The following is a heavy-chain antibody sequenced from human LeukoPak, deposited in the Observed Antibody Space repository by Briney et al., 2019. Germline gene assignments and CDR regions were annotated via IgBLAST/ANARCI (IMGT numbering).Heavy chain of an antibody. V-gene: IGHV4-59*08. J-gene: IGHJ6*02. CDR1: GGSISSYY. CDR2: IYYSGST. D-gene: IGHD3-3*01. CDR3: ARHGYDFWSGYYPSYGMDV. Sequence: SETLSLTCTVSGGSISSYYWSWVRQPPGKGLEWIGYIYYSGSTNYNPSLKSRVTISVDTSKNQFSLKLSSVTAADTAVYYCARHGYDFWSGYYPSYGMDVWGQGTTVTVSS.